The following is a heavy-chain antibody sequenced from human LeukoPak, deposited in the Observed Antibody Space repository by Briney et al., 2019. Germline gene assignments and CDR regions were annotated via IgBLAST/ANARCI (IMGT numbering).Heavy chain of an antibody. V-gene: IGHV3-48*03. Sequence: QPGGSLRLSCAASGFTFSSYEMNWVRQAPGKGLERVSYISSSGSTIYYADSVKGRFTISRDNAKNSLYLQMNSLRAEDTAVYYCARSGGYSSSSDGMDVWGQGTTVTVSS. CDR1: GFTFSSYE. J-gene: IGHJ6*02. CDR2: ISSSGSTI. D-gene: IGHD6-13*01. CDR3: ARSGGYSSSSDGMDV.